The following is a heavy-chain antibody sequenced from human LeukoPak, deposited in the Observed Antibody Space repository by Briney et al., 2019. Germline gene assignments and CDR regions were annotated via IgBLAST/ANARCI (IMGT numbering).Heavy chain of an antibody. CDR3: ARDDYSGSYRPFDY. J-gene: IGHJ4*02. D-gene: IGHD1-26*01. CDR2: INPNSGGT. V-gene: IGHV1-2*02. Sequence: ASVKVSCKASGYTFTGYFLHWVRQAPGQGPEWLGWINPNSGGTTYAQSFQGRATMTRDTSISTAYMELSRLRSDDTAVYYCARDDYSGSYRPFDYWGQGTLVTVSS. CDR1: GYTFTGYF.